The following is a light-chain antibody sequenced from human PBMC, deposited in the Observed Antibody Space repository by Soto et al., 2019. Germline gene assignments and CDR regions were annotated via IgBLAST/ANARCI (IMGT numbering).Light chain of an antibody. CDR1: STDIGDYNW. Sequence: QSPLTQPASVSGSPGQSITISCTGTSTDIGDYNWVSWYQQHPGRAPKLIIYEVTNRPSGVSDRFSGSKSGNTASLTISGLQTDDEADYFCSSYRRPTTLVFGPGTKVTVL. J-gene: IGLJ1*01. V-gene: IGLV2-14*03. CDR3: SSYRRPTTLV. CDR2: EVT.